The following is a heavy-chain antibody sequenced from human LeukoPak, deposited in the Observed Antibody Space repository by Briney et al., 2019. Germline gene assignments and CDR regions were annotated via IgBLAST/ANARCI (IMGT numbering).Heavy chain of an antibody. CDR3: ARVWFGESDENWFDP. D-gene: IGHD3-10*01. J-gene: IGHJ5*02. Sequence: ASVKVSCKASGYTFTIYDINWVRQATGQGLEGMGWMNPNSGNTGYAQKFQGRVTMTRNTSISTAYMELSSLRSEDTAVYYCARVWFGESDENWFDPWGQGTLVTVSS. CDR2: MNPNSGNT. CDR1: GYTFTIYD. V-gene: IGHV1-8*02.